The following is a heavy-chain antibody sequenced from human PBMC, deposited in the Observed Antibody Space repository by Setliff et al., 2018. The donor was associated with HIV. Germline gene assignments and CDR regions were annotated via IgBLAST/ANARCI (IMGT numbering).Heavy chain of an antibody. V-gene: IGHV4-38-2*01. Sequence: PSETLSLTCAVSGYSISSGFYWSWMRRPPGKGLEWIGSIYQSGNTNYNPSLGSRLTISVDTAKNQFSLKLSSVTAADTAVYYCAAATTLLSPRAWGQGTLVTVSS. D-gene: IGHD2-15*01. CDR1: GYSISSGFY. CDR3: AAATTLLSPRA. J-gene: IGHJ5*02. CDR2: IYQSGNT.